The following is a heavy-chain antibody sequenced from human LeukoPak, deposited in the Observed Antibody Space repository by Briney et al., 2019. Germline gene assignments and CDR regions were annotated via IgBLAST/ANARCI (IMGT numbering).Heavy chain of an antibody. V-gene: IGHV3-48*01. Sequence: GGSLRLSCAASGLTISSYSMNWVRQAPGKGLQWVSYISSSSSTIYYADSVKGRFTISRDNAKNSLYLQMNSLRAEDTAVYYCARVGPWVNPDYYYCYMDVWGKGTTVTVSS. J-gene: IGHJ6*03. D-gene: IGHD1-14*01. CDR3: ARVGPWVNPDYYYCYMDV. CDR2: ISSSSSTI. CDR1: GLTISSYS.